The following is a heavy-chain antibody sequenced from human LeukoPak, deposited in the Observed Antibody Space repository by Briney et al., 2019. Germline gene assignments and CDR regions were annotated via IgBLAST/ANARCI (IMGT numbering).Heavy chain of an antibody. CDR2: ISGSGGST. CDR1: GFTFSTYG. J-gene: IGHJ4*02. D-gene: IGHD1-26*01. Sequence: GGSLRLSCAASGFTFSTYGMTWVRQAPGKGLEWVSVISGSGGSTYYADSVKGRFTISRDNSKNTRYLQMNSLRAEDTAVYYCAKVIVGATSFDYWGQGTLVTVSS. CDR3: AKVIVGATSFDY. V-gene: IGHV3-23*01.